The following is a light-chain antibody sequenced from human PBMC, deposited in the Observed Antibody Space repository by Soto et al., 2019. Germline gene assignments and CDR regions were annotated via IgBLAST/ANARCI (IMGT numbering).Light chain of an antibody. J-gene: IGKJ2*01. CDR2: GVS. V-gene: IGKV3-20*01. CDR3: HQYNNPPHT. CDR1: QTVGASQ. Sequence: ETVLTQSPGTLSLSPGEGATLSCRASQTVGASQLAWYQQKPGQSPRLLIYGVSNRATDIPDRFGGSGSGTDFTLTISRLEPEDFAVYYCHQYNNPPHTFGQGTKLEIK.